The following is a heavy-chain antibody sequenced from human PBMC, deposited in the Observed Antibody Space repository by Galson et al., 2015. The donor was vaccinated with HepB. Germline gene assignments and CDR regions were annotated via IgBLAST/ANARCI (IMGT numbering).Heavy chain of an antibody. CDR1: GFTFSSYS. Sequence: SLRLSCAASGFTFSSYSMNWVRQAPGKGLEWVSSISSSSSYIYYADSVKGRFTISRDNAKNSLYLQMNNLRAEDTAVYYCASFFIAAAGPYYYGMDVWGQGTTVTVSS. D-gene: IGHD6-13*01. J-gene: IGHJ6*02. CDR3: ASFFIAAAGPYYYGMDV. CDR2: ISSSSSYI. V-gene: IGHV3-21*01.